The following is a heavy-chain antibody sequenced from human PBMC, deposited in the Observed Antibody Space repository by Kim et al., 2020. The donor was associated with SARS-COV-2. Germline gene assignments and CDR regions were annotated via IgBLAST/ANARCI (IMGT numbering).Heavy chain of an antibody. Sequence: GGSLRLSCAASGFTFTNYAMSWVRQAPGKGLEWVSSISGSGSNRYYADSVRGRFTISRDNSEGTLFLQMNSLRAEDTAVYYCAKDGGGWLTAGWYYFDNSGQGTLGRVSS. CDR1: GFTFTNYA. CDR3: AKDGGGWLTAGWYYFDN. V-gene: IGHV3-23*01. CDR2: ISGSGSNR. D-gene: IGHD2-21*02. J-gene: IGHJ4*02.